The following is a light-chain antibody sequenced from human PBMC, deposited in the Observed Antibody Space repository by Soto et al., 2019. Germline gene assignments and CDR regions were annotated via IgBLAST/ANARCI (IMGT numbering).Light chain of an antibody. CDR1: SSDVGAYNY. Sequence: QSALTQPRSVSGSPGQSVTISCTGTSSDVGAYNYVSWYQQHPGKVPKLMIYDVSRRPSGVPDRFSGSKSGNTASLTISGLQADDEADYYCCSHAGSYTLVFGGGTKVTFL. V-gene: IGLV2-11*01. CDR3: CSHAGSYTLV. J-gene: IGLJ3*02. CDR2: DVS.